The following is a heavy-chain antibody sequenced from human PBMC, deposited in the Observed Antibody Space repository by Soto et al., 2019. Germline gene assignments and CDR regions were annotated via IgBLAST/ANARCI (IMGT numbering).Heavy chain of an antibody. CDR3: ATDPGGPPLNRFDS. D-gene: IGHD3-16*01. CDR2: IYCSGTT. V-gene: IGHV4-61*01. J-gene: IGHJ5*01. CDR1: GASVSSATHY. Sequence: SETLSLTCTVSGASVSSATHYWNWIRQPPGKPLEGIGYIYCSGTTNYNPSLRSRVTISLDRSNDQFSLTLNSVTAADTAVYYCATDPGGPPLNRFDSWGHGTLVTVSS.